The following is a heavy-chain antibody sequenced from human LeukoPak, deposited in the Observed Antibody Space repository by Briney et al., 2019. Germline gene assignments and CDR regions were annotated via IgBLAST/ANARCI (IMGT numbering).Heavy chain of an antibody. CDR3: ARDLSIDAVFGVVIYYYGMDV. J-gene: IGHJ6*02. Sequence: PGGSLRLSCVASGFIVSNNYMSWVRQAPGKGLEWVSSISSSSSYIYYADSVKGRFTISRDNAKNSLYLQMNSLRAEDTAVYYCARDLSIDAVFGVVIYYYGMDVWGQGTTVTVSS. CDR1: GFIVSNNY. V-gene: IGHV3-21*01. CDR2: ISSSSSYI. D-gene: IGHD3-3*01.